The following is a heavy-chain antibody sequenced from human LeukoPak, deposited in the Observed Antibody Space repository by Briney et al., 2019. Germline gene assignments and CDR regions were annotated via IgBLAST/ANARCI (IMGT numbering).Heavy chain of an antibody. V-gene: IGHV1-69*04. Sequence: SVKVSCKASGGTFSSYAISWVRQAPGQGLEWMGRIIPILGIANYAQKFQGRVTITADKSTSTAYMELSSLRSEDTAVYYCARLSHYYDSSGQSSWGYWGQGTLVTVSS. CDR3: ARLSHYYDSSGQSSWGY. J-gene: IGHJ4*02. CDR1: GGTFSSYA. CDR2: IIPILGIA. D-gene: IGHD3-22*01.